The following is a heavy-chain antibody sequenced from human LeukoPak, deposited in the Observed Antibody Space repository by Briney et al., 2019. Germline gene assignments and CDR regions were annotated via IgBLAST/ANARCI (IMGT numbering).Heavy chain of an antibody. V-gene: IGHV4-39*01. CDR3: ARHVIAVAGENFDY. D-gene: IGHD6-19*01. J-gene: IGHJ4*02. Sequence: SETLSFTCTVSGGSIISSTYYWGWIRQPPGKALEWIGTIHYSGTIYNNPSLKSRVTISVDTSKNQFSLKVNSVTAADTAVYYCARHVIAVAGENFDYWGQGTLVTVSS. CDR2: IHYSGTI. CDR1: GGSIISSTYY.